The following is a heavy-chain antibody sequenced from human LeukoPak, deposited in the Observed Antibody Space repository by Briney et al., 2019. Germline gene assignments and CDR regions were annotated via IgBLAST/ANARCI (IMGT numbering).Heavy chain of an antibody. J-gene: IGHJ6*03. CDR3: AKPLYSGSYHIYYYYYMDV. CDR2: INEDGSQK. D-gene: IGHD1-26*01. CDR1: GFTFNKYW. V-gene: IGHV3-7*03. Sequence: PGGSLRLSCVDFGFTFNKYWMSWVRQAPGKGLEWLVNINEDGSQKYYIDSVKGRFTISRDNAKNTLYLQMNSLRAEDTAVYYCAKPLYSGSYHIYYYYYMDVWGKGTTVTVSS.